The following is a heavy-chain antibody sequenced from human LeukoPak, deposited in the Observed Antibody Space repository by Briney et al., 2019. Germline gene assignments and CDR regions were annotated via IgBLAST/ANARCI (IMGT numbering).Heavy chain of an antibody. J-gene: IGHJ6*03. Sequence: SETLSLTCAVYGGSFSGYYWSWIRQRPGKGLEWSGEINQSGSTNYNPSLKSRVTISVDTSKKQFSLNLSPVTAADTAVYYCAAGCSSTSCYWYYYTDVWGKGTTVTVSS. V-gene: IGHV4-34*01. D-gene: IGHD2-2*01. CDR1: GGSFSGYY. CDR3: AAGCSSTSCYWYYYTDV. CDR2: INQSGST.